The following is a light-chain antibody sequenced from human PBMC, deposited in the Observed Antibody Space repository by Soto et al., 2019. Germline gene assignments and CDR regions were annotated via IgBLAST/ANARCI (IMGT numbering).Light chain of an antibody. V-gene: IGLV4-69*01. J-gene: IGLJ3*02. CDR2: LNSDVSH. CDR3: QTWGTGILV. CDR1: SGHSSYA. Sequence: QLVLTQSPSASASLGASVKLTCALSSGHSSYAIAWHQQQPEKGPRALMKLNSDVSHTRGDGIPDRFSGSSSGAERYLTISSLQSEDEADYYCQTWGTGILVFGGGTKLTVL.